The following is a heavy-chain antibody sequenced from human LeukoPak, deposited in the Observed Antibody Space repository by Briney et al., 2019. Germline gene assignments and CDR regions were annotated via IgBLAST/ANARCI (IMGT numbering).Heavy chain of an antibody. J-gene: IGHJ3*02. CDR2: IYYDGTT. V-gene: IGHV3-53*01. D-gene: IGHD1/OR15-1a*01. CDR3: ANTKQYAFDI. CDR1: GFTVSSSH. Sequence: GGSLRLSCAASGFTVSSSHMSWVRQAPGKGLEWVSIIYYDGTTYYADSVKGRFTISRDNSKNTLFLQMNSLRAEDTAVYYCANTKQYAFDIWGQGTMVTVSS.